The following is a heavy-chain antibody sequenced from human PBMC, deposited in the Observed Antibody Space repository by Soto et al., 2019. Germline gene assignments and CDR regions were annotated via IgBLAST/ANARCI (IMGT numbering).Heavy chain of an antibody. V-gene: IGHV1-46*01. CDR3: ARAAGRFGELFWFDP. CDR2: INPRGFFT. D-gene: IGHD3-10*01. J-gene: IGHJ5*02. CDR1: GYTFTSYN. Sequence: QVQLVQSGAEVKKPGASVKVSCKASGYTFTSYNITGCGRPPGQGFGGVGMINPRGFFTTYAQKFRGRVTMTGDTSTSVVYMELTNLRSEDTAVYYCARAAGRFGELFWFDPWGQGTLVSVSS.